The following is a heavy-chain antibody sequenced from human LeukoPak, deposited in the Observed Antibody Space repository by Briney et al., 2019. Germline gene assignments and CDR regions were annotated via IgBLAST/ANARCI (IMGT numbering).Heavy chain of an antibody. CDR2: ISSSSSYI. CDR3: ARDRMGPGSDY. Sequence: GGSLRLSCAASGFTFSNYSMNWVRQAPGKGLEWVSSISSSSSYIYYADSVKGRFTISRDNAKNSLYLQMNSLRAEDTAVYYCARDRMGPGSDYWGQGTLVTVSS. D-gene: IGHD2-15*01. V-gene: IGHV3-21*01. J-gene: IGHJ4*02. CDR1: GFTFSNYS.